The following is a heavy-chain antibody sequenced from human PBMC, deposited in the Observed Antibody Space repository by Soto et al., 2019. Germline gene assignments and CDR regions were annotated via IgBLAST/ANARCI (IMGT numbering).Heavy chain of an antibody. V-gene: IGHV4-59*01. Sequence: SETLSLTCTVSGGSMRNYFWTWIRQPPGKGLEWIGYIHYSGTTSFFPSYNPSLRSRVTISEDTSKDQFSLKLLSVTTADTAVYFCAAGEASSRNLAPYYLDFWGQGTLVTVSS. CDR2: IHYSGTT. CDR1: GGSMRNYF. J-gene: IGHJ4*02. D-gene: IGHD6-13*01. CDR3: AAGEASSRNLAPYYLDF.